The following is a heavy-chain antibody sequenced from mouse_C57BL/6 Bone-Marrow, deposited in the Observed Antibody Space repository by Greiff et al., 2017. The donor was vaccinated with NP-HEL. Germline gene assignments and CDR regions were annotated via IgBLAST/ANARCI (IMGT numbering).Heavy chain of an antibody. Sequence: EVKLVESGGDLVKPGGSLKLSCAASGFTFSSYGMSWVRQTPDKRLEWVATISSGGSYTYYPDSVKGRFTISRDNAKNTLYLQMSSLKSEDTAVYYCSREGSSSRRFAYWGQGTLVTVSA. J-gene: IGHJ3*01. CDR2: ISSGGSYT. CDR1: GFTFSSYG. V-gene: IGHV5-6*01. CDR3: SREGSSSRRFAY. D-gene: IGHD1-1*01.